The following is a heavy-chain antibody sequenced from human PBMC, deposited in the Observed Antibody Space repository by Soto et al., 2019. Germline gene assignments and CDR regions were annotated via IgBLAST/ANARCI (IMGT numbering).Heavy chain of an antibody. CDR2: ISSSSSYI. Sequence: GGSLRLSCAASGFTFSSYSMNWVRQAPGKGLEWVSSISSSSSYIYYADSVKGRFTISRDNAKNSLYLQMNSLRAEDTAVYYCARAYDSSGYYYYYYGMNVWGQGTTVTVSS. D-gene: IGHD3-22*01. CDR1: GFTFSSYS. V-gene: IGHV3-21*01. J-gene: IGHJ6*02. CDR3: ARAYDSSGYYYYYYGMNV.